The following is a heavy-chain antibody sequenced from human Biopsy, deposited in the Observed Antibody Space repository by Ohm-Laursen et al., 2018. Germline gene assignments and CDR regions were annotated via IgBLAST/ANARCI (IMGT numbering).Heavy chain of an antibody. J-gene: IGHJ6*02. CDR2: ISSSTSYI. D-gene: IGHD3-10*01. V-gene: IGHV3-21*01. CDR1: GFTFSDYS. Sequence: SLRLSCAASGFTFSDYSMNWVRQAPGKGLEWVSSISSSTSYIYYADSVKGRVTISRDNANNSVSLQMNNLRVDDTAVYYCARWYGDLFYYYNGMDVWGQGTTVTVSS. CDR3: ARWYGDLFYYYNGMDV.